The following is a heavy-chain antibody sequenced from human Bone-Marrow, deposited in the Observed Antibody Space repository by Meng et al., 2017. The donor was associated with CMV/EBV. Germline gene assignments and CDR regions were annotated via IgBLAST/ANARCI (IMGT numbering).Heavy chain of an antibody. CDR2: TYYRSKWYN. D-gene: IGHD3-22*01. Sequence: SETLSLTCAISGDSVSSNSAAWNWIRQSPSRGLEWLGRTYYRSKWYNDYAVSVKSRITINPDTSKNQFSLQLNSVTPEDTAVYYCARDHDSSAALILFDYWGQGTLVTVSP. CDR1: GDSVSSNSAA. V-gene: IGHV6-1*01. J-gene: IGHJ4*02. CDR3: ARDHDSSAALILFDY.